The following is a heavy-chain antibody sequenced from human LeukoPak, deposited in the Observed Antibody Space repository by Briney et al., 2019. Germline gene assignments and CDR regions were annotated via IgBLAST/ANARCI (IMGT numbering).Heavy chain of an antibody. CDR2: ILPVFGTS. CDR3: ARDHRGFYYGSGNYYYLDV. Sequence: GASVKVSCKASGGTYNNYAITWVRQAPGQGLDWVGGILPVFGTSNYAQRFQGRVTITADESTGTTYMELSRLRSEDTAVYYCARDHRGFYYGSGNYYYLDVWGKGTTVTVSS. V-gene: IGHV1-69*13. J-gene: IGHJ6*03. CDR1: GGTYNNYA. D-gene: IGHD3-10*01.